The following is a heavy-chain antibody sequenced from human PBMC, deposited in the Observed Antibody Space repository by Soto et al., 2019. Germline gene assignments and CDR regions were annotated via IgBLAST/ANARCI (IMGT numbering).Heavy chain of an antibody. J-gene: IGHJ6*02. V-gene: IGHV1-69*01. CDR2: IIPIFGTA. Sequence: QVQLVQSGAEVKKPGSSVKVSCKASGGTFSSYAISWVRQAPGQGLEWMGGIIPIFGTANYAQKFQGRVTITADECTSKAYMGDSSRRSEDTLVYYCAGEAGIPSTEGVRDVWLQGTTVTVSS. CDR1: GGTFSSYA. CDR3: AGEAGIPSTEGVRDV. D-gene: IGHD2-2*02.